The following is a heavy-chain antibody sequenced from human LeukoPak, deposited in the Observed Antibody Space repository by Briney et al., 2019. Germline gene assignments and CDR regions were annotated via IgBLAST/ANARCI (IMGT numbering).Heavy chain of an antibody. V-gene: IGHV4-39*01. CDR3: ARIPYYYDSTVPRWAFDV. J-gene: IGHJ3*01. CDR2: IYYTGTT. D-gene: IGHD3-22*01. CDR1: GGISSSYY. Sequence: KPSETLSLXCIVSGGISSSYYWGWVRPPPGKGLESVASIYYTGTTYYNPSLKSRLTISVDTSKSQFSLGLSSVTAADTAVYYCARIPYYYDSTVPRWAFDVWDQGTMVTVSS.